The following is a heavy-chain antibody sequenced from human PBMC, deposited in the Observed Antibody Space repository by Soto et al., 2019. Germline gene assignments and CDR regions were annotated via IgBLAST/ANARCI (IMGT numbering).Heavy chain of an antibody. V-gene: IGHV1-18*01. CDR1: GYTFTSYG. CDR2: ISAYNGNT. Sequence: ASVKVSCKASGYTFTSYGISWVRQAPGQGLEWMAWISAYNGNTNYAQKLQGRVTMTTDTSTSTPFMELSSLRSEDTAVYFCARDISRRQTYHGMDVWGQGTTVTVSS. J-gene: IGHJ6*02. D-gene: IGHD2-21*01. CDR3: ARDISRRQTYHGMDV.